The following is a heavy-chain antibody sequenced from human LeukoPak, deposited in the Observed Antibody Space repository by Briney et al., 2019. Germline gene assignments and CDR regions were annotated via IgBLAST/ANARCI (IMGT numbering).Heavy chain of an antibody. Sequence: ASVTVSCKASGYTFTDYYMHWVRQAPARGLEWMGWINPNSGGTNYAQKFQGRVTMTRDTSISTAYMELSRLRSDDTAVYYCASPSPYGSAYYFDYWGQGTLVTVSS. CDR1: GYTFTDYY. D-gene: IGHD3-10*01. V-gene: IGHV1-2*02. CDR3: ASPSPYGSAYYFDY. J-gene: IGHJ4*02. CDR2: INPNSGGT.